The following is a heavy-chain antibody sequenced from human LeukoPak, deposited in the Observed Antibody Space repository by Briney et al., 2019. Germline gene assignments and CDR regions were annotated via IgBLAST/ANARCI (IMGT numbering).Heavy chain of an antibody. D-gene: IGHD2-15*01. J-gene: IGHJ4*02. V-gene: IGHV3-74*01. CDR1: GFTFSRYW. Sequence: GGSLRLTCAASGFTFSRYWMHWVRQTPGKGLVWVSRINSDGSSTRYADSVKGRFTISRDNAKNTLDLQMSSLRAEDTAVYYCARVDCSGGRCYFDYWGQGTLVTVSS. CDR3: ARVDCSGGRCYFDY. CDR2: INSDGSST.